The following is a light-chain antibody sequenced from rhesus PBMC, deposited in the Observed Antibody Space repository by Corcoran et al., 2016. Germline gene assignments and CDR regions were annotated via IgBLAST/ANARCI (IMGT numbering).Light chain of an antibody. CDR2: KAS. Sequence: DIQMTQSPSSLSASVGDRVTITCRASENVNNYLNWYQQKPGKAPKLLIYKASTLQSGVPSRFSGSGSGTDYTFTISSLQSEDVATYYCQHNYGTPLTCGGGTKVEIK. CDR1: ENVNNY. CDR3: QHNYGTPLT. V-gene: IGKV1-74*01. J-gene: IGKJ4*01.